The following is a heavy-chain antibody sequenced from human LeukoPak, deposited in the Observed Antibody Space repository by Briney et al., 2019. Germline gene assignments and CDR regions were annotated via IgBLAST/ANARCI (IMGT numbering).Heavy chain of an antibody. Sequence: SETLSLTCTISGGSISNYYWSWIRRPAGKGLEWIGRIYASGSTNYNPSLKSRVTMSVDTSKNQFSLKLSSVTAADTAVYYCARGGGAYLRFDPWGQGTLVTVSS. CDR1: GGSISNYY. CDR2: IYASGST. J-gene: IGHJ5*01. V-gene: IGHV4-4*07. D-gene: IGHD2/OR15-2a*01. CDR3: ARGGGAYLRFDP.